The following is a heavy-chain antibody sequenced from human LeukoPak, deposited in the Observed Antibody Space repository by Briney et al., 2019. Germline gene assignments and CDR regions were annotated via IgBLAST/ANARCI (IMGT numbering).Heavy chain of an antibody. D-gene: IGHD2-2*02. V-gene: IGHV3-30*03. J-gene: IGHJ4*02. CDR1: GFTFSSYG. CDR2: ISYDGSNK. Sequence: GRSLRLSCAASGFTFSSYGMHWVRQAPGKGLEWVAVISYDGSNKYYADSVKGRFTISRDNSKNTLYLQMNSLRAEDTAVYYCARGDVVVPAAIQTLIDYWGQGTLVTVSS. CDR3: ARGDVVVPAAIQTLIDY.